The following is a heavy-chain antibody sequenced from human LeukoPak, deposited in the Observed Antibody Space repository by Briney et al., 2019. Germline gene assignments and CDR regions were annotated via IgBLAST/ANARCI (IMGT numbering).Heavy chain of an antibody. V-gene: IGHV3-64D*06. CDR3: VKVGVVRTLRGELDY. Sequence: GGSLRLSCSTSGFMLTDYDMYWVREAPGEGLEYVAAISSSSISIFYADSERGRFTISRDYHKNMVYLQKKSLRCEDTALYYCVKVGVVRTLRGELDYWGQGTLVTVSS. D-gene: IGHD3-3*01. CDR1: GFMLTDYD. J-gene: IGHJ4*02. CDR2: ISSSSISI.